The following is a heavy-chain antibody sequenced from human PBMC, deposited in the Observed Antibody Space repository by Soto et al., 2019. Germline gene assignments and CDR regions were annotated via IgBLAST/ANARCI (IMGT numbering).Heavy chain of an antibody. D-gene: IGHD6-13*01. Sequence: SETLSLTCAVSGGSISSSNWWSWVRQPPGKGLEWIGYIYYSGSTNYNPSLKSRVTISVDTSKNQFSLKLSSVTSADTAVYYCASGYTVWFDPWGQGTLVTVSS. V-gene: IGHV4-4*02. CDR3: ASGYTVWFDP. CDR2: IYYSGST. J-gene: IGHJ5*02. CDR1: GGSISSSNW.